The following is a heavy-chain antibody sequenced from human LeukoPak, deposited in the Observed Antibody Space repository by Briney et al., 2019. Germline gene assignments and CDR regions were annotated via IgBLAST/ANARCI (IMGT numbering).Heavy chain of an antibody. CDR3: AKDGQLGTFDY. J-gene: IGHJ4*02. Sequence: PGGSLRLSCAASGFTFSSYDMHWVRQAPGKGLEWVSAISGSGDSTYYADSVKGRFTISRDNSKNTLYLQMNSLRAEDTAVYYCAKDGQLGTFDYWGQGTLVTVSS. D-gene: IGHD6-6*01. CDR2: ISGSGDST. V-gene: IGHV3-23*01. CDR1: GFTFSSYD.